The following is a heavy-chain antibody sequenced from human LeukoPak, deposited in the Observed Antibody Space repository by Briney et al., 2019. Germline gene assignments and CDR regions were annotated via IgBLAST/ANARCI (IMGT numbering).Heavy chain of an antibody. J-gene: IGHJ4*02. CDR1: GFTFSSYG. D-gene: IGHD5/OR15-5a*01. Sequence: PGRSLRLSCAASGFTFSSYGMHWVRQAPGKGLEWVAVISYDGSNKYYADSVKGRFTISRDSSKNTLYLQMNSLRAEDTAVYYCAKAECLNWGQGTLVTVSS. CDR3: AKAECLN. V-gene: IGHV3-30*18. CDR2: ISYDGSNK.